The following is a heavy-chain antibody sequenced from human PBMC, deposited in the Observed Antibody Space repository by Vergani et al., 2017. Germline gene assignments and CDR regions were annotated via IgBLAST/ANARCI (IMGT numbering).Heavy chain of an antibody. CDR3: ARDPGSYDFWSGPHNWFDP. D-gene: IGHD3-3*01. CDR1: GGSISSYY. J-gene: IGHJ5*02. Sequence: QVQLQESGPGLVKPSETLSLTCTVSGGSISSYYWSWIRQPPGKGLEWIGYIYYSGSTNYNPSLKSRVTISVDTSKHPFSLQLISVTAADTAVYYCARDPGSYDFWSGPHNWFDPWGQGTLVTVAS. CDR2: IYYSGST. V-gene: IGHV4-59*01.